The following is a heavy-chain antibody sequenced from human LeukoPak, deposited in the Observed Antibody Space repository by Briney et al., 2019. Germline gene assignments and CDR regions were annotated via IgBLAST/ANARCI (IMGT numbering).Heavy chain of an antibody. Sequence: GGSLRLPCAASGFTFSSYWMSWVRQAPGKGLEWVANIKQDGSEKYYVDSVKGRFTISRDNAKNSLYLQMNSLRAEDTAVYYCARDIGYSSSSNPPFDPWGQGTLVTVSS. D-gene: IGHD6-6*01. J-gene: IGHJ5*02. V-gene: IGHV3-7*01. CDR2: IKQDGSEK. CDR1: GFTFSSYW. CDR3: ARDIGYSSSSNPPFDP.